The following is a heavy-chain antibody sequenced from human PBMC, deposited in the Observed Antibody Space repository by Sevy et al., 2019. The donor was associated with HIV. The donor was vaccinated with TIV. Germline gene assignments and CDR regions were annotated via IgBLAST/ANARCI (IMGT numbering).Heavy chain of an antibody. CDR1: GFTFSSYA. Sequence: GGSLRLSCAASGFTFSSYAMTWVRQAPGKGLEWVSGISASGASTYYADSVKGRFTISRGNSKNTLYLQINSLRAEDTAVYYCAKLSCSDGNCFSIDYWGQGTLVTVSS. CDR3: AKLSCSDGNCFSIDY. V-gene: IGHV3-23*01. J-gene: IGHJ4*02. D-gene: IGHD2-15*01. CDR2: ISASGAST.